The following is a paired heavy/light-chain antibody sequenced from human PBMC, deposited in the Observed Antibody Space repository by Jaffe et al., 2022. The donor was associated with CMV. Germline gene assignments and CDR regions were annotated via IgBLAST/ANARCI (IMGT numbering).Light chain of an antibody. CDR2: LGS. Sequence: DIVMTQSPLSLPVTPGEPASISCRSSQSLLHSNGYNYLDWYLQKPGKSPQLLIYLGSNRASGVPDRFSGSGSGTDFTLKISRVEAEDVGVYYCMQALQTPQFTFGPGTKVDIK. J-gene: IGKJ3*01. CDR1: QSLLHSNGYNY. V-gene: IGKV2-28*01. CDR3: MQALQTPQFT.
Heavy chain of an antibody. D-gene: IGHD3-3*01. J-gene: IGHJ5*02. CDR2: IYYSGST. V-gene: IGHV4-39*01. CDR3: ARRERITIFGVVIRRYNWFDP. CDR1: GGSISSSSYY. Sequence: QLQLQESGPGLVKPSETLSLTCTVSGGSISSSSYYWGWIRQPPGKGLEWIGSIYYSGSTYYNPSLKSRVTISVDTSKNQFSLKLSSVTAADTAVYYCARRERITIFGVVIRRYNWFDPWGQGTLVTVSS.